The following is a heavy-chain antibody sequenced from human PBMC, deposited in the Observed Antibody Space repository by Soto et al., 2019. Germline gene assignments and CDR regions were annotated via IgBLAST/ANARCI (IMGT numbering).Heavy chain of an antibody. Sequence: QVHLVQSGAEVKKPGASMKVSCKASGYSFNSFYVHWVRQAPGQGLEWLGLINPGGGRTTYAQKCQGRVTVTSDTATSTAYMELSSLRSEDTAVYYCARDMHPTTPYYYYYGIDVWGQGTTVTVSS. J-gene: IGHJ6*02. CDR3: ARDMHPTTPYYYYYGIDV. D-gene: IGHD1-26*01. V-gene: IGHV1-46*02. CDR2: INPGGGRT. CDR1: GYSFNSFY.